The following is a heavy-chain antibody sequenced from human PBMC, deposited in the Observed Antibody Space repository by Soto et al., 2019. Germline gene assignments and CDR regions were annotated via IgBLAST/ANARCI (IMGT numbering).Heavy chain of an antibody. J-gene: IGHJ4*02. V-gene: IGHV1-69*01. D-gene: IGHD5-12*01. Sequence: QVQLVQSGAEVKKPGSSVKVSCKASGGTFSSYAISWVRQAPGQGLEWMGGIIPIFGTANYAQKFQGRVTITADESTSTAYMELSSLRSEDTAVYYCARVSNGLSDGYNPGRTLYFDYWGQGTLVTVSS. CDR1: GGTFSSYA. CDR2: IIPIFGTA. CDR3: ARVSNGLSDGYNPGRTLYFDY.